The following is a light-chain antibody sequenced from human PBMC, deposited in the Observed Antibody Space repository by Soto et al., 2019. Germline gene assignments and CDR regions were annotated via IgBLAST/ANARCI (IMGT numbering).Light chain of an antibody. CDR1: QDIRND. CDR2: GAS. V-gene: IGKV3-15*01. CDR3: QQYSEWPPIT. Sequence: EIVMTQSPDTLSVSPGERATLSCRSSQDIRNDLAWYQQKPGQAPRLLIYGASTRATGIPARFSGSGSGTEFTLTISTLQSEDFAVYYCQQYSEWPPITFGGGTKVDI. J-gene: IGKJ4*01.